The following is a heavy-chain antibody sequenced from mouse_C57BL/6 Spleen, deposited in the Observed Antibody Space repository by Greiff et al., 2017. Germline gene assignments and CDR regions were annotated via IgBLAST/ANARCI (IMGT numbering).Heavy chain of an antibody. D-gene: IGHD1-1*01. CDR2: IYPGDGDT. CDR3: ARWDYYGSSYHYAMDY. J-gene: IGHJ4*01. V-gene: IGHV1-82*01. Sequence: VQLQQSGPELVKPGASVKISCKASGYAFSSSWMNWVKQRPGKGLEWIGRIYPGDGDTNYNGKFKGKATLTADKSSSTAYMQLSSLTSEDSAVYFCARWDYYGSSYHYAMDYWGQGTSVTVSS. CDR1: GYAFSSSW.